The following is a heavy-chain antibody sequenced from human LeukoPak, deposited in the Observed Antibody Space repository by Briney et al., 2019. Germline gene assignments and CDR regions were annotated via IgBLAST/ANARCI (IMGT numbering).Heavy chain of an antibody. CDR3: ARVGSTYYYGSGRLRGWFDP. D-gene: IGHD3-10*01. CDR2: IYTSGST. CDR1: GGSISSSSYY. J-gene: IGHJ5*02. Sequence: SETLSLTCTVSGGSISSSSYYWGWIRQPAGKGLEWIGRIYTSGSTNYNPSLKSRVTISVDTSKNQFSLKLSSVTAADTAVYYGARVGSTYYYGSGRLRGWFDPWGQGTLVTVSS. V-gene: IGHV4-61*02.